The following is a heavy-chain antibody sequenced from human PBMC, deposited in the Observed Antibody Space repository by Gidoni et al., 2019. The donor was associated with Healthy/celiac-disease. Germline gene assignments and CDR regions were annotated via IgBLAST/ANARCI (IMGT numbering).Heavy chain of an antibody. Sequence: EVQLVESGGGVVRPGGSLRLSCAASGFTFADYGMSWVRQAPGKGLEWVSGINWNGGSTGYADSVKGRFTISRDNAKNSLYLQMNSLRAEDTALYHCARDGGRNSGSYSDYYYGMDVWGQGTTVTVSS. D-gene: IGHD1-26*01. CDR1: GFTFADYG. CDR2: INWNGGST. CDR3: ARDGGRNSGSYSDYYYGMDV. J-gene: IGHJ6*02. V-gene: IGHV3-20*01.